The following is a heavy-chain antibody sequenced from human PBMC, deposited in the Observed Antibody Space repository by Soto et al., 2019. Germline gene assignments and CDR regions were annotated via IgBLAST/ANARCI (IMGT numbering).Heavy chain of an antibody. V-gene: IGHV1-18*01. Sequence: QVQLVQSGAEVKKPGASVKVSCKASGYTLTSYVISWVRQAPGQGLEWMGWISTYNGNTNYAQRFQGRVALTRDTSTNTAYLELRSLRSDDTAVYYCATFRYGTGSPDYWGQGTLVTVSS. CDR1: GYTLTSYV. CDR3: ATFRYGTGSPDY. D-gene: IGHD3-10*01. J-gene: IGHJ4*02. CDR2: ISTYNGNT.